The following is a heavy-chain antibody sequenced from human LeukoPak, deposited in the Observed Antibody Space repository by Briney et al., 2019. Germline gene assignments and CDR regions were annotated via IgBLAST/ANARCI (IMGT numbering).Heavy chain of an antibody. Sequence: SQTLSLTCAVSGGSLSSGGYSWSWLRQPPGTGLEWIGYIYHSGSTYYNPSLKSRVTISVDRSKNQFSLKLSSVTAADTAVYYCARADYYGSGATVDYWGQGTLVTVSS. J-gene: IGHJ4*02. CDR1: GGSLSSGGYS. V-gene: IGHV4-30-2*01. CDR3: ARADYYGSGATVDY. CDR2: IYHSGST. D-gene: IGHD3-10*01.